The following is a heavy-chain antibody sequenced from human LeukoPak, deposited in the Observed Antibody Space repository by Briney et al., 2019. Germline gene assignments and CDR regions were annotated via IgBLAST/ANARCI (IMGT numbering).Heavy chain of an antibody. CDR1: GGSISSSLYY. CDR3: ARRVRVATIDY. CDR2: IYYSGSTTT. J-gene: IGHJ4*02. Sequence: SETLSLTCTVSGGSISSSLYYWAWIRQPPGKGREWIGSIYYSGSTTTYYNPSLKSRVTISVDTSKNQFSLKLSSVTAADTAVYYCARRVRVATIDYWGQGTLVTVSS. V-gene: IGHV4-39*01. D-gene: IGHD3-10*01.